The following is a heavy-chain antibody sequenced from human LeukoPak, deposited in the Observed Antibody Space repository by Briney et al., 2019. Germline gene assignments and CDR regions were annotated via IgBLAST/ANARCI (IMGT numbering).Heavy chain of an antibody. V-gene: IGHV3-23*01. D-gene: IGHD3-10*01. Sequence: GGSLRLSCAASGFTFSSYAMSWVRQAPGKGLEWVSAISGSGGSTYYANSVKGRFTISRDNSKNTLYLQMNSLRAEDTAVYYCARAHPYYYGSGSYYNVVAPPDYWGQGTLVTVSS. CDR3: ARAHPYYYGSGSYYNVVAPPDY. CDR2: ISGSGGST. CDR1: GFTFSSYA. J-gene: IGHJ4*02.